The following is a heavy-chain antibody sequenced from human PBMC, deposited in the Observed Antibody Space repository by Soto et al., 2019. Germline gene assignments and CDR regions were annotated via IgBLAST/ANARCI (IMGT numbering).Heavy chain of an antibody. CDR1: GYTFRNYW. J-gene: IGHJ6*02. Sequence: PGESLKISCNGSGYTFRNYWIDWVRQTPGKGLEWMGVISLGDSDTRYSPSFEGQVIISVDKSINTAYLQWSSLKASDTAIYYCARRGLQYYYGMDVWGQGTTVTVSS. CDR2: ISLGDSDT. CDR3: ARRGLQYYYGMDV. V-gene: IGHV5-51*01.